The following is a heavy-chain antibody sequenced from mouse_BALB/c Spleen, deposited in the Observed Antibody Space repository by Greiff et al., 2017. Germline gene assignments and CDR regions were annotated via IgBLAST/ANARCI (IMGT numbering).Heavy chain of an antibody. J-gene: IGHJ4*01. Sequence: EVKLEESGPSLVKPSQTLSLTCSVTGDSITSGYWNWIRKFPGNKLEYMGYISYSGSTYYNPSLKSRISITRDTSKNQYYLQLNSVTTEDTATYYCARGGMITTGAMDYWGQGTSVTVSS. CDR3: ARGGMITTGAMDY. CDR1: GDSITSGY. D-gene: IGHD2-4*01. V-gene: IGHV3-8*02. CDR2: ISYSGST.